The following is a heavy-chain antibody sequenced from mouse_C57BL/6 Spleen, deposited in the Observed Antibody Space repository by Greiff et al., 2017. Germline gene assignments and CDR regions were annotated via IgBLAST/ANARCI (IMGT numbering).Heavy chain of an antibody. D-gene: IGHD4-1*01. CDR3: AKFGTKLFYFDV. CDR1: GYAFTNYL. J-gene: IGHJ1*03. V-gene: IGHV1-54*01. CDR2: INPGSGGT. Sequence: QVQLQQSGAELVRPGTSVKVSCKASGYAFTNYLIEWVKQRPGQGLEWIGVINPGSGGTNYNEKFKGKATLTADKSSNTAYMQLSSLTSEDSAVYFCAKFGTKLFYFDVWGTGTTVTVSS.